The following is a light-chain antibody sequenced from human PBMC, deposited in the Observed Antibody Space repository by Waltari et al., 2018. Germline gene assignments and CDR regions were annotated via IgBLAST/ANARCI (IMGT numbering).Light chain of an antibody. CDR1: SSNIGKNY. V-gene: IGLV1-51*01. CDR3: ATWDSSLSGGV. J-gene: IGLJ2*01. CDR2: DKN. Sequence: HSVLTQPPSVSAAPGQDVTIFCSGSSSNIGKNYVSWYQQVPGTAPKLLIFDKNERPSGIPDRFSGPKSGTSATLDITGLQTGDEAHYYCATWDSSLSGGVFGGGTKVTVL.